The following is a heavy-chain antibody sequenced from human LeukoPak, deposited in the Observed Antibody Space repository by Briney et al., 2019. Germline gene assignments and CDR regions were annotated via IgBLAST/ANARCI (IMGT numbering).Heavy chain of an antibody. CDR3: VRDLYTTIHGFDY. CDR1: GFSFNNYH. J-gene: IGHJ4*02. D-gene: IGHD5-24*01. Sequence: GGSLRLSCAASGFSFNNYHMNWVRQAPGKGLEWVSYISRSGDSTSYADSVKGRFTISRDNAGNSVSLLLNSLRAEDTAVYYCVRDLYTTIHGFDYWGQGALVTVSS. CDR2: ISRSGDST. V-gene: IGHV3-48*01.